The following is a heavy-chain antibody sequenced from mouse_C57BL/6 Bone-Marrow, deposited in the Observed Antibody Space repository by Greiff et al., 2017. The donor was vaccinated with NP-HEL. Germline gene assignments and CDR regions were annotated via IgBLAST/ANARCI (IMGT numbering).Heavy chain of an antibody. D-gene: IGHD1-1*01. CDR1: GFSFNTYA. V-gene: IGHV10-1*01. CDR2: IRSKSNNYAT. Sequence: DVQLVESGGGLVQPTGSLNLSCAASGFSFNTYAMNWVRQAPGKGLEWVARIRSKSNNYATYYADSVKDRFTISRDDSESMLYLQMNNLKTEDTAMYYCVRQAGLLPPREVYAMDYWGQGTSVTVSS. J-gene: IGHJ4*01. CDR3: VRQAGLLPPREVYAMDY.